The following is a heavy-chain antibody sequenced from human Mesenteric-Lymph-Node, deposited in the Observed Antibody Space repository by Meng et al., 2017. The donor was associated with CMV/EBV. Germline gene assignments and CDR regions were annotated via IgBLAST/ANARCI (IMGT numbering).Heavy chain of an antibody. D-gene: IGHD1-7*01. CDR3: TTVRYNWDYGDAFDI. J-gene: IGHJ3*02. CDR2: IRSKTDGGTI. CDR1: GFTFSSYA. Sequence: GESLKISCAASGFTFSSYAMSWVRQAPGKGLEWVGRIRSKTDGGTIAYAAPLKGRFTISRDDSKTTLYLQMNSLKTEDTAMYYCTTVRYNWDYGDAFDIWGQGTVVTVSS. V-gene: IGHV3-15*01.